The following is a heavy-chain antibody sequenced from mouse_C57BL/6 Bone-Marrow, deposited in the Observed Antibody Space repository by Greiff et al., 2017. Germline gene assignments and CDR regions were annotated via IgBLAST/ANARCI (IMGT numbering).Heavy chain of an antibody. CDR3: TTSGSGY. J-gene: IGHJ2*01. Sequence: VQLQQSGAELVRPGASVKLSCTASGFNIKDDYMHWVKQRPEQGLEWIGWIDPENGDTEYASKFQGKATITADTSSNTAYLQLSSLTSEVTAVYYCTTSGSGYWGQGTTLTVSS. V-gene: IGHV14-4*01. D-gene: IGHD1-1*01. CDR1: GFNIKDDY. CDR2: IDPENGDT.